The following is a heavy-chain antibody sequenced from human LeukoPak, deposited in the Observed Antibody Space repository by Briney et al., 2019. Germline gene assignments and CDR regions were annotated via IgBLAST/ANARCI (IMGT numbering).Heavy chain of an antibody. J-gene: IGHJ4*02. D-gene: IGHD6-19*01. CDR3: AKNGYSSGWYPEN. V-gene: IGHV3-23*01. CDR1: GFTFSNYG. Sequence: GGSLRLSCAASGFTFSNYGMSWVRQAQGKVLEWVSAVTGTGGSTYYADSVKGRFTISRDNSKNTLYLQMNSLRGEDTAIYYCAKNGYSSGWYPENWGQGTLVTVSS. CDR2: VTGTGGST.